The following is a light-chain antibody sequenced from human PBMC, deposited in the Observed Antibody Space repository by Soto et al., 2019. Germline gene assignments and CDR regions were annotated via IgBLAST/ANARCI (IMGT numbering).Light chain of an antibody. J-gene: IGKJ1*01. CDR2: VAS. CDR3: QQYVRSPWT. V-gene: IGKV1-39*01. Sequence: DIQMTQSPSSLSASIGDRVTITCRASQSISRNLNWYQQKPGKAPKVLIHVASSLQSGVPARFSGSGSGTDFTLAISRLEPEDFAVYYCQQYVRSPWTFGRGTKVDIK. CDR1: QSISRN.